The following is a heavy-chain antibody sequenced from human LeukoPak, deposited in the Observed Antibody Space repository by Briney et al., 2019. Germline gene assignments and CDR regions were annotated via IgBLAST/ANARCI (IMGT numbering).Heavy chain of an antibody. CDR1: GFTFSSYA. CDR3: ARDFSPLQLVSYYFDY. V-gene: IGHV3-30*04. Sequence: GGSLRLSCAASGFTFSSYAMHWVRQAPGKGLEWVAVISYDGSNKYYADSVKGRFTISRDNSKNTLYLQMNSLRAEVTAVYYCARDFSPLQLVSYYFDYWGQGTLVTVSS. D-gene: IGHD6-13*01. CDR2: ISYDGSNK. J-gene: IGHJ4*02.